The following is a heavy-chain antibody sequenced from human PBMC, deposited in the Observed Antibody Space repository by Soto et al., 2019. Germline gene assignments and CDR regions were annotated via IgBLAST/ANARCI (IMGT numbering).Heavy chain of an antibody. J-gene: IGHJ4*02. CDR2: ISYDGSDK. CDR3: VVGQYYFDY. Sequence: QVQLVESGGGVVQPGRSLRLSCAASGFPFTSYGMHWVREGPDKGLEWVAIISYDGSDKYCSDSVKGRFTISSDNSKNTLYLQMNSLRPEDPAVYYCVVGQYYFDYRGQGTLVIVSS. CDR1: GFPFTSYG. V-gene: IGHV3-30*03. D-gene: IGHD1-26*01.